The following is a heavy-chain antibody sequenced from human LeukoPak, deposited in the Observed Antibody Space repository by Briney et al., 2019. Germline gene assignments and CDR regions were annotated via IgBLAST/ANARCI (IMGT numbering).Heavy chain of an antibody. D-gene: IGHD5-24*01. CDR2: IRSKVNNYVT. V-gene: IGHV3-73*01. CDR3: VGTDRVTMSGDGYHFDYYSMDV. CDR1: AFNFRVST. J-gene: IGHJ6*03. Sequence: PGGSLRLSCAASAFNFRVSTFYWVRQASGQGLEWVGRIRSKVNNYVTAYAVSVKGRITISRDDSKTTAYLQMNSLKTEDTALYYWVGTDRVTMSGDGYHFDYYSMDVWGKGTTVTVSS.